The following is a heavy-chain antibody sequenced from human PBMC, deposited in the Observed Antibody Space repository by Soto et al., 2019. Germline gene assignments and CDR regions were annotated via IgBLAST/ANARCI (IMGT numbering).Heavy chain of an antibody. CDR3: AREYTYGSNFFDC. D-gene: IGHD5-18*01. CDR1: DGSISSAAYY. J-gene: IGHJ4*02. V-gene: IGHV4-31*03. Sequence: QVQLQESGPGLVKPSQTLSLSCTVSDGSISSAAYYWSWLRQHPGKGLEWIGYISHSGSTYYTPSLKSRVIISADTSKNQFSLNLTSVTAADTAVYYCAREYTYGSNFFDCWGQGALVTVSS. CDR2: ISHSGST.